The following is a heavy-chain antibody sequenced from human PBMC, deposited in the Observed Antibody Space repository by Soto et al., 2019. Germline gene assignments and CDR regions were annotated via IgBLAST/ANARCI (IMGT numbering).Heavy chain of an antibody. V-gene: IGHV1-18*01. D-gene: IGHD4-17*01. J-gene: IGHJ4*02. Sequence: ASVKVSCKASNYTFTSYGISWVRQAPGKGLEWMGWISAYNGNTNYAQKLQGRVTMTTDTSTNTAYMELRSLRSDDTAVYYCARSGYGDYYFDYWGQGTLVTVSS. CDR3: ARSGYGDYYFDY. CDR2: ISAYNGNT. CDR1: NYTFTSYG.